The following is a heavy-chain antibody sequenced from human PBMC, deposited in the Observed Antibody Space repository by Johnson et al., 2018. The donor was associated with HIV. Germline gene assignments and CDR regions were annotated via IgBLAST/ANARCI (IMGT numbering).Heavy chain of an antibody. D-gene: IGHD3-22*01. J-gene: IGHJ3*02. CDR3: VREWLYDALDI. CDR2: TSPSGVCP. V-gene: IGHV3-23*04. Sequence: VQLVESGGGLVQPGRSLRLSCAASGFTFSSYAMSWVRQAPGKGLVWVSATSPSGVCPYYADSVKGRFTISRDNSKNTLYLQMNSLRAEDTAVYYCVREWLYDALDIWGQGTMVSVSS. CDR1: GFTFSSYA.